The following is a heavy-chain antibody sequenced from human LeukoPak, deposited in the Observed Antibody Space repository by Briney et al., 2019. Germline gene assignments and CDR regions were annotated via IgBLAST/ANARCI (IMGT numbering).Heavy chain of an antibody. CDR1: GYTFTGYY. V-gene: IGHV1-2*02. CDR3: ARDHAYYYDSSGIPGY. J-gene: IGHJ4*02. Sequence: ASVKVSCKASGYTFTGYYMHWVRQAPGQGLEWMGWINPNSGGTNYAQKFQGRVTMTRDTSISTAYMELSRLRSDDTAAYCCARDHAYYYDSSGIPGYWGQGTLVTVSS. CDR2: INPNSGGT. D-gene: IGHD3-22*01.